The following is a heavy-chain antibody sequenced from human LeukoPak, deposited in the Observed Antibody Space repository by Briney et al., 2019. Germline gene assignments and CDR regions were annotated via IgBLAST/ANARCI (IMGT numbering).Heavy chain of an antibody. CDR2: IYYTGAN. Sequence: SETLSLTCTVSGGSISSYYWTWIRQPPGKGLEWIGYIYYTGANSYNPSLKSRVTISVDTSKKQFSLKLTSVTAADTAVYYCARYGGSGWVIDNWGQGTLVTVSS. CDR3: ARYGGSGWVIDN. CDR1: GGSISSYY. V-gene: IGHV4-59*08. J-gene: IGHJ4*02. D-gene: IGHD6-19*01.